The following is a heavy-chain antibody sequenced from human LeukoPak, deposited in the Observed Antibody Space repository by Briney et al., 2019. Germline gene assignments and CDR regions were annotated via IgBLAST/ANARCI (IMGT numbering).Heavy chain of an antibody. V-gene: IGHV4-59*08. CDR3: ARGVEGTFDY. CDR1: GGSISSYY. J-gene: IGHJ4*02. D-gene: IGHD5-24*01. Sequence: SETLSLTCTVSGGSISSYYWSWIRQPPGKGLEWIGYIYYSGSTNYNPSLKSRGTISVDTSKNQFSLKLSSVTAADPAVYYCARGVEGTFDYWGKGTLVTVPS. CDR2: IYYSGST.